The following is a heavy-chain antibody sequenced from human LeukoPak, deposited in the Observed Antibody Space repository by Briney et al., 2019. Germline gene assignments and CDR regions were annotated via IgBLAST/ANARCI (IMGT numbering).Heavy chain of an antibody. J-gene: IGHJ4*02. CDR3: VSQSYSGSDNYYFHY. CDR1: GFMFSAYA. V-gene: IGHV3-23*01. D-gene: IGHD1-26*01. CDR2: ISGSGERT. Sequence: PGGSLRRSCVTSGFMFSAYAMSWVRQAPGKGLEWVSIISGSGERTYYTDSVKGRFTVSRDNSKNTLYLQMKSLRAEDTAVYYCVSQSYSGSDNYYFHYWGQGTLVAVSS.